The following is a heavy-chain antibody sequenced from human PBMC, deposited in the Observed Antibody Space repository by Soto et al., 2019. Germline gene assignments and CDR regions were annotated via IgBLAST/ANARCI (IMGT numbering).Heavy chain of an antibody. CDR1: GGSISSYY. Sequence: QVHLQESGPGLVKPSETLSLTCIVSGGSISSYYWSWIRQPPGKGLEWIGYTYYSGGTNYNPSLKRRVTISVDMSNNQSSLRLTSVTAADTAVYYCARPTKGGAFDLWGQGTMVTVSS. CDR3: ARPTKGGAFDL. CDR2: TYYSGGT. V-gene: IGHV4-59*08. J-gene: IGHJ3*01.